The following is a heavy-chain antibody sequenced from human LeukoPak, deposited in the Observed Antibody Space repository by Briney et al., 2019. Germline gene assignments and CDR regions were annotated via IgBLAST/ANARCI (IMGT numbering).Heavy chain of an antibody. CDR2: IKTDGSDT. Sequence: PGGSLRLSCAASGFTFSNYWMEWFRQTPGKGLVRVSRIKTDGSDTAYADPVKGRFTISRANAKNTLYLQLDSLRAEDRAVYYCSKQLGDNGDHWGQGTLVTVSS. D-gene: IGHD4-17*01. CDR3: SKQLGDNGDH. CDR1: GFTFSNYW. V-gene: IGHV3-74*01. J-gene: IGHJ4*02.